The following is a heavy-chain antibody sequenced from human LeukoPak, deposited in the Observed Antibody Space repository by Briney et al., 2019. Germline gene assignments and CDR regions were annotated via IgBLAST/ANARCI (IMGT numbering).Heavy chain of an antibody. Sequence: GGSLRLSCAASGFTFSSYWMHWVRQAPGKGLVWVSRINSDGSSTSYADSVKGRFTISRDNAKNTLYLQMNSLRAEDTAVYYCVRGPYDYVWGSYPADYWGQGTLVTVSS. D-gene: IGHD3-16*02. V-gene: IGHV3-74*01. J-gene: IGHJ4*02. CDR1: GFTFSSYW. CDR2: INSDGSST. CDR3: VRGPYDYVWGSYPADY.